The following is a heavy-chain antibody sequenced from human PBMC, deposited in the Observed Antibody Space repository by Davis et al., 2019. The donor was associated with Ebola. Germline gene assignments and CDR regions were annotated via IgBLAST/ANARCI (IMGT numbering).Heavy chain of an antibody. V-gene: IGHV4-34*01. J-gene: IGHJ4*02. CDR2: INHSGST. D-gene: IGHD4-11*01. Sequence: SETLSLTCAVYRGSFSGYYWSWIRQPPGKGLEWIGEINHSGSTNYNPSLKSRVTISVDTSKNQFSLKLSSVTAADTAVYYCARGRYSNRFDYWGQGTLVTVSS. CDR3: ARGRYSNRFDY. CDR1: RGSFSGYY.